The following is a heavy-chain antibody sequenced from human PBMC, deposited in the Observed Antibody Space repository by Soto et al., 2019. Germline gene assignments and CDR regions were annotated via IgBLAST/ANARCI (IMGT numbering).Heavy chain of an antibody. J-gene: IGHJ6*02. CDR3: ATIFGVVSHGYYYYGMDV. V-gene: IGHV1-69*13. CDR2: IIPIFGTA. Sequence: SVKVSCKASGGTFSNYAISWVRQAPGQGREWMGGIIPIFGTANYAQKFQGRVTITADESKSTAYMELRSLRSEDTAVYYCATIFGVVSHGYYYYGMDVWGQGTTVTVSS. CDR1: GGTFSNYA. D-gene: IGHD3-3*01.